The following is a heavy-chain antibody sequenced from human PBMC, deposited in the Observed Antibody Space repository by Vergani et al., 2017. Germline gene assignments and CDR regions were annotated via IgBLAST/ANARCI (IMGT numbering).Heavy chain of an antibody. CDR1: GGTFSSYT. V-gene: IGHV1-69*02. D-gene: IGHD2-15*01. Sequence: QVQLVQSGAEVKKPGSSVKVSCKASGGTFSSYTISWVRQAPGQGLEWMGRIIPILGIANYAQKFQGRVTITADKSTSTAYMELSSLRSEDTAVYYCARSAGYCSGGSCPLGEECFQYWGQGTLVTVSS. J-gene: IGHJ1*01. CDR2: IIPILGIA. CDR3: ARSAGYCSGGSCPLGEECFQY.